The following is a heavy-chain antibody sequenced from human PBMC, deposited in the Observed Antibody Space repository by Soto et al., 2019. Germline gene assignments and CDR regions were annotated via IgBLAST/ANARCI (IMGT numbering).Heavy chain of an antibody. V-gene: IGHV1-69*12. CDR1: GGTFSSYA. CDR3: AREVPVTMVPDYYYGMDV. D-gene: IGHD3-10*01. Sequence: QVQLVQSGAEVKKPGSSVKVSCKASGGTFSSYAISWVRQAPGQGLEWMGGIIPIFGTANYAQKFQGRVTITADESTSTAYMELSSLRSEDTAVYYCAREVPVTMVPDYYYGMDVWGQGTTVTVSS. J-gene: IGHJ6*02. CDR2: IIPIFGTA.